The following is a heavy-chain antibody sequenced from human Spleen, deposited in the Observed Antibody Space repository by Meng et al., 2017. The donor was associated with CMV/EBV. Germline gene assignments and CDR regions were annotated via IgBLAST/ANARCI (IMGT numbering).Heavy chain of an antibody. CDR3: TRVVAAAGTQYNWFDP. D-gene: IGHD6-13*01. V-gene: IGHV3-49*04. Sequence: GESLKISCPASGFTFGDYAMSWVRQAPGKGLEWVGFIRSKAYGGTTEYAASVKGRFTISRDDSKSIAYLQMNSLKTEDTAVYYCTRVVAAAGTQYNWFDPWGQGTLVTVSS. J-gene: IGHJ5*02. CDR1: GFTFGDYA. CDR2: IRSKAYGGTT.